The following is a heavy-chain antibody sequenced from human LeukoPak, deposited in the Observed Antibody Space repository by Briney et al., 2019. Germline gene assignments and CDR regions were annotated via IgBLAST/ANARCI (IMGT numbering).Heavy chain of an antibody. D-gene: IGHD2-2*01. Sequence: GGSLRLSCAASGFTFSSDSMNWVRQAPGKGLEWVSSISSSSNYIDYADSVKGRFTISRDNAKNSLYLQMNSLRAEDTAVYYCARDRKVCSSTSCYDYYYYYYGMDVWGQGTTVTVSS. J-gene: IGHJ6*02. CDR1: GFTFSSDS. V-gene: IGHV3-21*01. CDR3: ARDRKVCSSTSCYDYYYYYYGMDV. CDR2: ISSSSNYI.